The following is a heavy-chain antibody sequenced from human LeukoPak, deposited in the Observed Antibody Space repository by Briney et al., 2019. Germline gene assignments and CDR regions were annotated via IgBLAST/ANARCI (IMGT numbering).Heavy chain of an antibody. V-gene: IGHV1-18*01. D-gene: IGHD6-19*01. J-gene: IGHJ4*02. CDR3: ARGSSGWYNDY. Sequence: ASVKLFCKASGYTFTSYGISWMRQAPGQGLEWMGWISAYNGNTNYAQKLQGRVTMTTDTSTSTAYMELRSLRSDDTAVYYCARGSSGWYNDYWGQGTPVTVSS. CDR1: GYTFTSYG. CDR2: ISAYNGNT.